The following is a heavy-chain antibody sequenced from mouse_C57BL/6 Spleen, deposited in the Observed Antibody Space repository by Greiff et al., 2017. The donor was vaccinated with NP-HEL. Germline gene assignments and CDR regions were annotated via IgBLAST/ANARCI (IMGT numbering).Heavy chain of an antibody. V-gene: IGHV1-66*01. D-gene: IGHD4-1*01. CDR3: ARTWDWGGGYYFDY. Sequence: QVQLQQSGPELVKPGASVKISCKASGYSFTSYYIHWVKQRPGQGLEWIGWIYPGSGNTKYNEKFKGKATLTADTSSSTAYMQLSSLTSEDSAVYYCARTWDWGGGYYFDYWGQGTTLTVSS. J-gene: IGHJ2*01. CDR1: GYSFTSYY. CDR2: IYPGSGNT.